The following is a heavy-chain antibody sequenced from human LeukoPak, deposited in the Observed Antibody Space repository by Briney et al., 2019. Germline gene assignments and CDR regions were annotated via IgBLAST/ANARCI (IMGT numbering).Heavy chain of an antibody. CDR3: ARDGGYSSGWFSGKYYYYGMDV. J-gene: IGHJ6*02. V-gene: IGHV1-2*04. Sequence: ASVKVSCKASGGTFSSYAISWVRQAPGQGLEWMGWINPNSGGTNYAQKFQGWVTMTRDTSISTAYMELSRLRSDDTAVYYCARDGGYSSGWFSGKYYYYGMDVWGQGTTVTVSS. D-gene: IGHD6-19*01. CDR2: INPNSGGT. CDR1: GGTFSSYA.